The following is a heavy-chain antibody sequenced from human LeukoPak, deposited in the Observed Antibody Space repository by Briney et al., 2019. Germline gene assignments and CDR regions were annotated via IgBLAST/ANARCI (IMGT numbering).Heavy chain of an antibody. CDR2: INSDGSST. V-gene: IGHV3-74*01. CDR1: GSTFSSYW. D-gene: IGHD7-27*01. CDR3: ARVYDVNWGGFDY. Sequence: PGGSLRLSRAASGSTFSSYWMHWVRQAPGKGLVWVSRINSDGSSTSYADSVKGRFTISRDNAKNTLYLQMNSLRAEDTAVYYCARVYDVNWGGFDYWGQGTLVTVSS. J-gene: IGHJ4*02.